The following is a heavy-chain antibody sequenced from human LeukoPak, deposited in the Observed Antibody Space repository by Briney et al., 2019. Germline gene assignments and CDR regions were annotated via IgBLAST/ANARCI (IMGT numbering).Heavy chain of an antibody. V-gene: IGHV3-74*01. CDR1: GFTFSSYW. CDR2: INSDGSST. CDR3: ARGTYSSGWYGNWFDP. J-gene: IGHJ5*02. Sequence: GGSLRLSCAASGFTFSSYWMHWVRQAPGKGLVWVSRINSDGSSTSYADSVKGRFTNSRDNAKNTLYLQMNSLRAEDTAVYYCARGTYSSGWYGNWFDPWDQGTLVTVSS. D-gene: IGHD6-19*01.